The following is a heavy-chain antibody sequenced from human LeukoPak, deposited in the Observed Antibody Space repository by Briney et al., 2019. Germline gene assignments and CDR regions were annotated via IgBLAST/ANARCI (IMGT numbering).Heavy chain of an antibody. D-gene: IGHD3-22*01. J-gene: IGHJ4*02. V-gene: IGHV3-23*01. CDR1: GFTFSSYA. CDR3: AKGDAMIVVVTTDY. Sequence: PGGSLRLSCAASGFTFSSYAMSWVRQAPGKGLEWVSAISGSGGSTYYADSVKGRFTISRDNSKNTLYLQMNSLRAEDAAVYYCAKGDAMIVVVTTDYWGQGTLVTVSS. CDR2: ISGSGGST.